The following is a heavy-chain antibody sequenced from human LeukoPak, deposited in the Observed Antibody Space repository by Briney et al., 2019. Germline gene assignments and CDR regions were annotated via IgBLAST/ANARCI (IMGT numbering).Heavy chain of an antibody. D-gene: IGHD3-22*01. J-gene: IGHJ3*02. CDR2: INPSGGST. Sequence: ASVTVSCKASGYTFTSYYMHWVRQAPGQGLEWMGIINPSGGSTSYAQKFQGRVTMTRDTSTSTVYMELSSLRSEDTAVYYCARDRSGYFPTFDAFDIWGQGTMVTVSS. CDR3: ARDRSGYFPTFDAFDI. CDR1: GYTFTSYY. V-gene: IGHV1-46*01.